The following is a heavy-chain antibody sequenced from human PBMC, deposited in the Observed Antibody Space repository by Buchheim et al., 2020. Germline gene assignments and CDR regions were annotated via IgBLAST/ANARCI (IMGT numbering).Heavy chain of an antibody. D-gene: IGHD3-10*01. CDR3: ARLYYYGSGRRFDY. V-gene: IGHV4-34*01. Sequence: QVQLQQWGAGLLKPSETLSLTCAVYGGSFSGYYWSWIRQPSGKGLEWIGEINHSGSTNYNPSLKSRVTISVDTSKNQFSLKLSSVTAADTAVYYCARLYYYGSGRRFDYWGQGTL. CDR1: GGSFSGYY. J-gene: IGHJ4*02. CDR2: INHSGST.